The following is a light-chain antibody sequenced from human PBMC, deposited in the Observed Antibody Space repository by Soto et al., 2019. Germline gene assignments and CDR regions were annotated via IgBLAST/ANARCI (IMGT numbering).Light chain of an antibody. CDR1: TGAVTSGHY. CDR2: ETS. V-gene: IGLV7-46*01. CDR3: LLSYSGAHVI. Sequence: QAVVTQEPSQTVSPGGTVTLTCGSSTGAVTSGHYPSWFQQKPGQAPRTLIYETSNKHSWTPARFSGSLLGGKAALTLSGAQPEDEAEYYCLLSYSGAHVIFGGGTQLTVL. J-gene: IGLJ2*01.